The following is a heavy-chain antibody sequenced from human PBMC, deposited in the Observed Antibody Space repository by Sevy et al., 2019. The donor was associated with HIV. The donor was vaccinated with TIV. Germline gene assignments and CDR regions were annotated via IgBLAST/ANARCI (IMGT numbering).Heavy chain of an antibody. CDR1: GFTFSSYA. J-gene: IGHJ1*01. CDR3: AKASGGAARLEYFQH. D-gene: IGHD6-6*01. Sequence: GGSLRLSCAASGFTFSSYAMSWVRQAPGKGLEWVSAISGSGGSTYYADSVKGRFTISRDNSKNTRYLQMNSLRAEDTAVYYCAKASGGAARLEYFQHWGQGTLVTVSS. V-gene: IGHV3-23*01. CDR2: ISGSGGST.